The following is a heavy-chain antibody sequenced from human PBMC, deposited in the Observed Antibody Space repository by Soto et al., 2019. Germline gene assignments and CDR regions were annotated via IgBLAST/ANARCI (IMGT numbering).Heavy chain of an antibody. CDR1: GFTLSSYE. Sequence: GRSLRLSCAASGFTLSSYEMNWVRHAPGKGLEWASYISSSGSTIYYADSVKGRFTISRDNAKNSLYLQMNSLRSEHTAVYYCGRVSVAGHLVGWFDAWGQGTLVTVSS. V-gene: IGHV3-48*03. J-gene: IGHJ5*02. D-gene: IGHD6-19*01. CDR3: GRVSVAGHLVGWFDA. CDR2: ISSSGSTI.